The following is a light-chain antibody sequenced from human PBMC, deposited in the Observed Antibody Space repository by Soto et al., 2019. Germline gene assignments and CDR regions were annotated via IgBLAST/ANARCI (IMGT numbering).Light chain of an antibody. J-gene: IGKJ2*01. CDR3: QQYGTSPRYT. V-gene: IGKV3-20*01. CDR1: QTVSSNY. CDR2: GAA. Sequence: EIVLTQSPGTLSLSPGERATLSCRASQTVSSNYLAWYQEKPGQAPRLLIYGAASRATGIPDRFSGSGSGTDLPLTISRLEPEDFAVYYCQQYGTSPRYTFGQGTKLEI.